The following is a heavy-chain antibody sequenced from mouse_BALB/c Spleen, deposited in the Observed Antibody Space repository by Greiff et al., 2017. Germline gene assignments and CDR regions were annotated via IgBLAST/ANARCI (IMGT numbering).Heavy chain of an antibody. V-gene: IGHV1-54*01. J-gene: IGHJ3*01. Sequence: QVQLQQSGAELVRPGTSVKVSCKASGYAFTNYLIEWVKQRPGQGLEWIGVINPGSGGTNYNEKFKGKATLTADKSSSTAYMQLSSLTSDDSAVYFCARSSYYGYDGGVFAYWGQGTLVTVSA. D-gene: IGHD2-9*01. CDR2: INPGSGGT. CDR3: ARSSYYGYDGGVFAY. CDR1: GYAFTNYL.